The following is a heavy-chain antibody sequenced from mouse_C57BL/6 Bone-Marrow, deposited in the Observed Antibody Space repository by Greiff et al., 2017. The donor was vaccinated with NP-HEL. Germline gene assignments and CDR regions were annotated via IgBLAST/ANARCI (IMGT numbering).Heavy chain of an antibody. J-gene: IGHJ4*01. CDR1: GYTFTSYW. D-gene: IGHD3-1*01. Sequence: VQLQESGAELVKPGASVKMSCKASGYTFTSYWITWVKQRPGQGLEWIGDIYPGSGSTNYNEKFKSKATLTVDTSSSTAYMQLSSLTSEDSAVYYCARFGFGLDYWGQGTSVTVSS. CDR2: IYPGSGST. CDR3: ARFGFGLDY. V-gene: IGHV1-55*01.